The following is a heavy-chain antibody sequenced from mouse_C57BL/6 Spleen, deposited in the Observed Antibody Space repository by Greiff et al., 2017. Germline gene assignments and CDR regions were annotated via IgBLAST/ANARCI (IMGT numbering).Heavy chain of an antibody. CDR1: GFSLTSYG. V-gene: IGHV2-5*01. Sequence: QVQLQQSGPGLVQPSQSLSITCTVSGFSLTSYGVHWVRQSPGKGLEWLGVIWRGGSTDYNAAFMSRLSITKDNSKSQVFFKMNRLQADDTAIYYCAKNRGSGTGAMDYWGQGTSVTVSS. J-gene: IGHJ4*01. D-gene: IGHD4-1*01. CDR3: AKNRGSGTGAMDY. CDR2: IWRGGST.